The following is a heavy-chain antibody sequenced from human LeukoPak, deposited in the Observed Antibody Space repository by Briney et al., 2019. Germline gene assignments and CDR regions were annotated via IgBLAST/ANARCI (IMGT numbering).Heavy chain of an antibody. CDR3: ARGLLAGDAFDI. CDR2: ISSSSSYI. D-gene: IGHD7-27*01. Sequence: PGGSLRLSCAASGFTFSSYSMNWVRQAPGKGLEWVSSISSSSSYIYYADSVKGRFTISRDNAKNSLYLQMNSLRAEDTAVYYCARGLLAGDAFDIWGQGTMVTVSS. J-gene: IGHJ3*02. V-gene: IGHV3-21*01. CDR1: GFTFSSYS.